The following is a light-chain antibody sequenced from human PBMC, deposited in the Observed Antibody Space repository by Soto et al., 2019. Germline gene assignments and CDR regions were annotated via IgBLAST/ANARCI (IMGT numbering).Light chain of an antibody. CDR1: QSFSSSY. V-gene: IGKV3D-20*02. J-gene: IGKJ4*01. Sequence: EIVLTQSPGTLSLSPGERATLSCRASQSFSSSYLSWYQQKPGQAPSLLIYDASNRATGIPARFSGSGSGTDFTLTISSLEPEDFAVYYCQQRSNWLTFGGGTKVDIK. CDR3: QQRSNWLT. CDR2: DAS.